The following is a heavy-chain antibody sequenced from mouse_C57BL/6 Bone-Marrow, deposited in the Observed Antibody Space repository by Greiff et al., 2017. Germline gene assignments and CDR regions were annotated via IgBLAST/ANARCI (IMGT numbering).Heavy chain of an antibody. CDR1: GYAFTNYL. Sequence: VQLQQSGAELVRPGTSVKVSCKASGYAFTNYLIEWVKQRPGQGLEWIGVINPGSGGTNYNEKFKGKATLTADKSSSTAYMQLSSLTSEDSAVYFCARRWITHWYFDVWGTGTTVTVSS. V-gene: IGHV1-54*01. CDR2: INPGSGGT. J-gene: IGHJ1*03. D-gene: IGHD1-1*01. CDR3: ARRWITHWYFDV.